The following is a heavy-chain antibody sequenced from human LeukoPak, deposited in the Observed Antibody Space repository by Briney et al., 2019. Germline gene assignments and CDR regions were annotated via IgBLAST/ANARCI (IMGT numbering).Heavy chain of an antibody. D-gene: IGHD2-2*01. CDR3: ARDGEVRQLPHPYYYYYYMDV. CDR2: MNPNSGNT. V-gene: IGHV1-8*01. J-gene: IGHJ6*03. Sequence: ASVKVSCKASGYTFTSYDINWVRQATGQGLEWMGWMNPNSGNTGYAQKFQGRVTMTRNTSISTAYMELSSLRSEDTAVYYCARDGEVRQLPHPYYYYYYMDVWGKGTTVTVSS. CDR1: GYTFTSYD.